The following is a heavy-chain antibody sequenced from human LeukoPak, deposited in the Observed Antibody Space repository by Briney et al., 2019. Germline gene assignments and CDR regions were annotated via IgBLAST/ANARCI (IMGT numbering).Heavy chain of an antibody. Sequence: SETLSLTCTVSGGSISSDSYYWGWIRQPPGKGLEWIGYIYNSGSTSYNPSLKSRVTMSLDTSKTQFSLKLTSVTAADTAVYYCARIRGWEGSRYYYYYYMDVWGKGTTVTVSS. V-gene: IGHV4-61*01. CDR2: IYNSGST. CDR1: GGSISSDSYY. D-gene: IGHD1-26*01. CDR3: ARIRGWEGSRYYYYYYMDV. J-gene: IGHJ6*03.